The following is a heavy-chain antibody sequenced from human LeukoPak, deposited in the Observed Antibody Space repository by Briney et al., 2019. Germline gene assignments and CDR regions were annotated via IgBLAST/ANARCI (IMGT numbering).Heavy chain of an antibody. J-gene: IGHJ6*03. CDR3: AKGGRDIVVVSATMARYYFYYMDV. CDR1: GFTFNTYA. D-gene: IGHD2-2*01. V-gene: IGHV3-23*01. Sequence: GGSLRLSCAASGFTFNTYAMSWVRQAPGKGLEWVSAISGNGEIIHYADSVKGRFTISRDNSKNTLYLLMSSLRAEDTAVYYCAKGGRDIVVVSATMARYYFYYMDVWGKATTVTVSS. CDR2: ISGNGEII.